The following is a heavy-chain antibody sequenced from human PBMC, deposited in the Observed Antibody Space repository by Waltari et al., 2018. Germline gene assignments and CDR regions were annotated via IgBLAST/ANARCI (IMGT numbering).Heavy chain of an antibody. J-gene: IGHJ4*02. V-gene: IGHV4-4*02. D-gene: IGHD3-3*01. Sequence: QVQLQESGPGLVKPSGTLSLTCAVSGGSISSGNWWSWVRQPPGKGLEWIGEIYRSGSTSYNPSLKSRVTISVDKSKNQFSLKLSSVTAADTAVYYCARGKRPDYDLWSGYGLFDYWGQGTLVTVSS. CDR1: GGSISSGNW. CDR3: ARGKRPDYDLWSGYGLFDY. CDR2: IYRSGST.